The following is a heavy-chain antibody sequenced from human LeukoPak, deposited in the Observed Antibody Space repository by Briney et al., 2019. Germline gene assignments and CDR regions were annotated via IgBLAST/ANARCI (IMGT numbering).Heavy chain of an antibody. V-gene: IGHV3-21*01. Sequence: VGALRLSCAASGFTFSSYSMNGGRQAPGKGLGWVSSISSSSSYIYYADSVKGRFTISRDNAKNSLYLQMNSLRAEDTAVYYCARISGYSGYDGDYWGQGTLVTVSS. J-gene: IGHJ4*02. CDR1: GFTFSSYS. CDR3: ARISGYSGYDGDY. D-gene: IGHD5-12*01. CDR2: ISSSSSYI.